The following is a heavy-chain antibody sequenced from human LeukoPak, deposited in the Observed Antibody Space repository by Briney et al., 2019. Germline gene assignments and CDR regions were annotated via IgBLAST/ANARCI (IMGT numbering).Heavy chain of an antibody. CDR2: ISAYNGNT. CDR1: GYTFTSYG. CDR3: ARVSTGFYYDSSGYVGY. Sequence: EASVKVSCKASGYTFTSYGIRWVRQAPGQGLEWMGWISAYNGNTNYAQKLQGRVTMTTDTSTSTAYMELRSLRSDDTAVYYCARVSTGFYYDSSGYVGYWGQGTLVTVSS. V-gene: IGHV1-18*01. J-gene: IGHJ4*02. D-gene: IGHD3-22*01.